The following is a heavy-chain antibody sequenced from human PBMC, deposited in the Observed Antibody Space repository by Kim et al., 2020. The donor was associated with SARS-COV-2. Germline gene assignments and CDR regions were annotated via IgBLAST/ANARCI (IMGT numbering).Heavy chain of an antibody. Sequence: GGSLRLSCAASGFTFSSYGMHWVRQAPGKGLEWVAVISYDGSNKYYADSVKGRFTISRDNSKNTLYLQMNSLRAEDTAVYYCARDPPSHHYYGSGSYYNPPGYWGQGTLVTVSS. CDR2: ISYDGSNK. D-gene: IGHD3-10*01. CDR1: GFTFSSYG. CDR3: ARDPPSHHYYGSGSYYNPPGY. V-gene: IGHV3-33*05. J-gene: IGHJ4*02.